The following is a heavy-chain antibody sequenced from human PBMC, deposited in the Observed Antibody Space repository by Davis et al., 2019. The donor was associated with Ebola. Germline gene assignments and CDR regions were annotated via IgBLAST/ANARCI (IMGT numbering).Heavy chain of an antibody. Sequence: ASVKVSCKASSYTFTSYGISWVRQAPGQGLEWMGWISAYNGNTNYAQKFQGRVTMTRDTPISTAYMELSRLRSDDTAVYYCARDRPAAIRSVNWFDPWGQGTLVTVSS. CDR1: SYTFTSYG. CDR3: ARDRPAAIRSVNWFDP. CDR2: ISAYNGNT. V-gene: IGHV1-18*01. D-gene: IGHD2-2*02. J-gene: IGHJ5*02.